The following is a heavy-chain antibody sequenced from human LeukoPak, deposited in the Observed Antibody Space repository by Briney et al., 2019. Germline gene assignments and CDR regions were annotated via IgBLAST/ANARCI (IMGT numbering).Heavy chain of an antibody. J-gene: IGHJ4*02. CDR1: GYTFTDHY. V-gene: IGHV1-2*02. CDR2: IKPYSGGT. D-gene: IGHD4-23*01. Sequence: ASVKVSWKASGYTFTDHYMHWVRHAAGQGLGWMGWIKPYSGGTNYAQKFQGRVTMTRDTSISTAYMELSRLRSDDTAVYYCAIVGGVNSFDYGGQGTLVTVSS. CDR3: AIVGGVNSFDY.